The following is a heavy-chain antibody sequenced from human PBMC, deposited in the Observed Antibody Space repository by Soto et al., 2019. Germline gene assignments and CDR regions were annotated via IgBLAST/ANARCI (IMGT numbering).Heavy chain of an antibody. J-gene: IGHJ4*02. CDR3: ARGGWKLFDY. CDR2: IYYSGST. Sequence: SETLSLTCAVYGGSFSGYYWSWIRQPPGKGLEWIGYIYYSGSTNYNPSLKSRVTISVDTSKNQFSLKLSSVTAADTAVYYCARGGWKLFDYWGQGTLVTVS. D-gene: IGHD6-19*01. CDR1: GGSFSGYY. V-gene: IGHV4-59*08.